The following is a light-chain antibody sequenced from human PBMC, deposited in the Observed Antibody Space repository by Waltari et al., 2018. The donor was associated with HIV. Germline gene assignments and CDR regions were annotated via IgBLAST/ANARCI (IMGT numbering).Light chain of an antibody. Sequence: QSVLTQPPSASGTPGQRVTISCSGSSSNIGTNYIYWYQQLPGTAPKLLSERNNQRPSGVPDRFSGSKSGTSVFLAISGLRSEDEADYYCAAWDENLSGRVVFGGGTKLTVL. CDR1: SSNIGTNY. CDR3: AAWDENLSGRVV. CDR2: RNN. J-gene: IGLJ2*01. V-gene: IGLV1-47*01.